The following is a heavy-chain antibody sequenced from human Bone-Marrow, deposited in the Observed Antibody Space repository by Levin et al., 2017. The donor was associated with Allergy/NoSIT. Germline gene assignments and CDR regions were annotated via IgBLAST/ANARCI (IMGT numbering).Heavy chain of an antibody. CDR3: ARNLYSSGWMYYLDS. V-gene: IGHV3-53*01. D-gene: IGHD6-19*01. J-gene: IGHJ4*02. CDR1: GFTVSSNY. CDR2: IFSGGNT. Sequence: GGSLRLSCVGSGFTVSSNYMSWVRQAPGKGLEWVSIIFSGGNTYFADSVQGRFALSRDNSKNTLYLQMDSLSAEDTAVYYCARNLYSSGWMYYLDSWGQGSLVTVSS.